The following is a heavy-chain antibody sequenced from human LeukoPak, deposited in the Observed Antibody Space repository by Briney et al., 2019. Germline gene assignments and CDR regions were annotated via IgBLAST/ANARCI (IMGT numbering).Heavy chain of an antibody. V-gene: IGHV3-7*01. CDR2: IKQDGSEK. J-gene: IGHJ4*02. D-gene: IGHD3-22*01. CDR3: ARDTYDSSGYYAHLDY. CDR1: GFTFSSYW. Sequence: GGSLRLSCAASGFTFSSYWMSWVRQAPGKGLEWVANIKQDGSEKYYVDSVKGRFTISRDNAKNSLYLQMSSLRAEDTAVYYCARDTYDSSGYYAHLDYWGQGTLVTVSS.